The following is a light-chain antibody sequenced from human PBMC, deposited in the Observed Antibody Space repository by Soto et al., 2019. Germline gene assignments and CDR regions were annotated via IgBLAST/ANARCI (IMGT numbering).Light chain of an antibody. J-gene: IGKJ5*01. CDR1: QSISTNY. V-gene: IGKV3-20*01. CDR2: AAS. CDR3: QRYGRT. Sequence: EVVLTQSPGTLSLSPGESATLSCRASQSISTNYLAWYQLKPGQAPRLLIYAASNRLTGIPDRFSGSGSGTDFTLTISRLEPEDFALYYCQRYGRTFGQGTRLE.